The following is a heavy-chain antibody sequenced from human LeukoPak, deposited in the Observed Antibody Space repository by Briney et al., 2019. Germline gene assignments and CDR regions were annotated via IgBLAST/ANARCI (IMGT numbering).Heavy chain of an antibody. Sequence: SETLSLTCTVSGSSISSYYWSWVRQPPGKGLEWIGYIYYSGSTKYNPSLKSRVTISVDTSKNQFSLNLSSVTAADTAVYYCARDTREDTAMAYFDYWGQGTLVTVSS. D-gene: IGHD5-18*01. J-gene: IGHJ4*02. CDR3: ARDTREDTAMAYFDY. V-gene: IGHV4-59*01. CDR1: GSSISSYY. CDR2: IYYSGST.